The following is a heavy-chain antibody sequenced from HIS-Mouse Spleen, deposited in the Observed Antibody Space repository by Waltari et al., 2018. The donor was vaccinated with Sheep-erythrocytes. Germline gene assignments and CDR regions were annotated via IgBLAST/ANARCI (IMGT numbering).Heavy chain of an antibody. Sequence: QVQLVQSGAEVKKPEASVKVSCNASGYTFTGYYMHWVRQAPNSGGTNYAQKFQGRVTMTRDTSIRTAYMELSRLRSDDTAVYYCARGYCSSTSCYGYFQHWGQGTLVTVSS. CDR1: GYTFTGYY. CDR2: NSGGT. D-gene: IGHD2-2*01. J-gene: IGHJ1*01. V-gene: IGHV1-2*02. CDR3: ARGYCSSTSCYGYFQH.